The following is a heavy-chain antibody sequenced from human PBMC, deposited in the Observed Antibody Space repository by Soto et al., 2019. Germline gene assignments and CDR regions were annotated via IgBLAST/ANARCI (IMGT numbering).Heavy chain of an antibody. D-gene: IGHD1-26*01. J-gene: IGHJ5*01. CDR3: AKGLGSGSYAASDS. Sequence: EVQLLESGGGLVQPGGSLRLSCAASGFTFSSYALSWVRQAPGKRLEWVSAITGSGDRTYYADSVKGRLTISRDNSKNTLSLEMNSLRAEDTAVYYCAKGLGSGSYAASDSWGQGTLVTVSS. V-gene: IGHV3-23*01. CDR2: ITGSGDRT. CDR1: GFTFSSYA.